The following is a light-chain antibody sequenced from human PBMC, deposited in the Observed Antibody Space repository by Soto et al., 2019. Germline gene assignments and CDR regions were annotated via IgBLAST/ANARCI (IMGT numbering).Light chain of an antibody. CDR2: GAS. CDR3: QQRSNWPPKVT. V-gene: IGKV3-11*01. CDR1: QSVSRY. Sequence: EIVLTQSPATLSLSPGERATLSCRASQSVSRYLAWYQQKPGQAPRLLIYGASNRATGIPARFSGSGSGTDFTLTISSLEPEDFAVYYCQQRSNWPPKVTFGGGTKVEIK. J-gene: IGKJ4*01.